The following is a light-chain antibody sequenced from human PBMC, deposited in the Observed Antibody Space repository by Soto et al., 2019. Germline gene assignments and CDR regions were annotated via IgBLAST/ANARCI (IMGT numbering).Light chain of an antibody. CDR2: SNN. CDR3: AAWDDSLNGPV. J-gene: IGLJ2*01. V-gene: IGLV1-44*01. Sequence: QSVLTQPPSASGTPGQRVTISCSGSSSNIGSNTVNWYQQLPGTAPKLLIYSNNQRHSGVPDRFSGSKSGTSASLAISGLQSEDEADDYCAAWDDSLNGPVFGGGTKLTVL. CDR1: SSNIGSNT.